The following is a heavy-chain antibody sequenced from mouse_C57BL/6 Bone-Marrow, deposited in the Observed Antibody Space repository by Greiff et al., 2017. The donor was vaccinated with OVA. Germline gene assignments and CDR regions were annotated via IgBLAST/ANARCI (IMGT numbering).Heavy chain of an antibody. CDR2: IWSGGST. J-gene: IGHJ3*01. CDR1: GFSLTSYG. V-gene: IGHV2-2*01. Sequence: VKLEESGPGLVQPSQSLSITCTVSGFSLTSYGVHWVRQSPGKGLEWLGVIWSGGSTDYNAAFISRLSISKDNSKSQVFFKMNSLQADDTALYYWARPYGSSPAWFAYWGQGTLVTVSA. CDR3: ARPYGSSPAWFAY. D-gene: IGHD1-1*01.